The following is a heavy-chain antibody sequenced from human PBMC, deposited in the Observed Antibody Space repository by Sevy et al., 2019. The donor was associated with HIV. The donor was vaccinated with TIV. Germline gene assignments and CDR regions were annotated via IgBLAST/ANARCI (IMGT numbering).Heavy chain of an antibody. CDR2: VDNDGSGT. CDR3: TRDMYGIDY. Sequence: GGSLRLSCAASGFTFTNYWMHWVRQAPGKGLVWVSRVDNDGSGTNYADSVKGRFTISRDNAKNTVYLQMNSLRAEDTAVYCETRDMYGIDYWGQGTLVTVSS. CDR1: GFTFTNYW. D-gene: IGHD2-8*01. J-gene: IGHJ4*02. V-gene: IGHV3-74*01.